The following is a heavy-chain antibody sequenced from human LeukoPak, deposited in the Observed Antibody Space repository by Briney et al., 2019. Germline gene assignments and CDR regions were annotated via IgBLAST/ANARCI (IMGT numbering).Heavy chain of an antibody. CDR3: ARGPPAKPGTGYYYGMDV. J-gene: IGHJ6*02. V-gene: IGHV4-59*12. D-gene: IGHD2-2*01. CDR1: GGSISSYY. Sequence: AETLSLTCTVSGGSISSYYWSWIRQPPGKGLEWIGYIYYSGSTNYNPSLKSRVTISVDMSKTQFALKLSSVTAADTAVYYCARGPPAKPGTGYYYGMDVWGQGTTVTVSS. CDR2: IYYSGST.